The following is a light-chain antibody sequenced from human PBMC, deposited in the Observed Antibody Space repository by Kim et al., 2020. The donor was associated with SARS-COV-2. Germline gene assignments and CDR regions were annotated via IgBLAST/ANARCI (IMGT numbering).Light chain of an antibody. J-gene: IGLJ1*01. V-gene: IGLV3-21*01. CDR2: YDS. CDR1: YFGSKS. CDR3: QGWECSRVRYV. Sequence: SYELTQPPSVSVAPGKTSRITCGGNYFGSKSVHWYQQKPGQAPVLVIYYDSDRPFAVPERFSGSNFGYPATLPISMVESGFKVGLYCQGWECSRVRYV.